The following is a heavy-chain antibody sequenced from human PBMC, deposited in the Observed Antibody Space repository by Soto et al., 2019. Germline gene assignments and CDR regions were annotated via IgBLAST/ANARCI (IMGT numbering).Heavy chain of an antibody. Sequence: ASVKVSCKASGYTFTSYGISWVRQAPGQALEWMGWISAYNGNTNYAQKLQGRVTMTTDTSTSTAYMELRSLRSDDTAVYYCARDTPAKPIIRGYSGYDPDYWGQGTLVTVSS. CDR2: ISAYNGNT. CDR1: GYTFTSYG. J-gene: IGHJ4*02. D-gene: IGHD5-12*01. CDR3: ARDTPAKPIIRGYSGYDPDY. V-gene: IGHV1-18*01.